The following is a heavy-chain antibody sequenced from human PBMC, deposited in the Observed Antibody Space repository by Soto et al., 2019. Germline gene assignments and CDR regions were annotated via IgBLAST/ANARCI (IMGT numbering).Heavy chain of an antibody. V-gene: IGHV1-46*01. CDR1: GYTFTSYY. Sequence: GASVKVSCKASGYTFTSYYMHWVRQAPGQGLEWMGIINPSGGSTSYAQKFQGRVTMTRDTSTSTVYMELSSLRSEDTAVYYCAREVEAGYSYGYGAFDIWGQGTMVTVS. D-gene: IGHD5-18*01. CDR2: INPSGGST. J-gene: IGHJ3*02. CDR3: AREVEAGYSYGYGAFDI.